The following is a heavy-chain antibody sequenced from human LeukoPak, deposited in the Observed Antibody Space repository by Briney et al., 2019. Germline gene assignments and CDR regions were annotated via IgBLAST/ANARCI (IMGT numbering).Heavy chain of an antibody. Sequence: GGSLRLSCAASGFTFDVDAMHWVRQGPGTGLEWVSGISWNSGRIDYADSVKGRFTISRDNAKNSLYLQMNSLRAEDTALYYCAKGLYGDYVGYSDFWGQGTQVTVSS. J-gene: IGHJ4*02. V-gene: IGHV3-9*01. CDR2: ISWNSGRI. D-gene: IGHD4-17*01. CDR3: AKGLYGDYVGYSDF. CDR1: GFTFDVDA.